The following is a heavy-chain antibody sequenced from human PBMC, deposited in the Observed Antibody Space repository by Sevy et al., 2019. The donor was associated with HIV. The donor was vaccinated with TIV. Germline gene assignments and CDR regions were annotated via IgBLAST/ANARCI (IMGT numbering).Heavy chain of an antibody. D-gene: IGHD6-19*01. V-gene: IGHV3-74*01. J-gene: IGHJ4*02. CDR2: INSDGTTT. CDR3: VREEGRGSGGWYPIIDY. CDR1: GFTFSNYW. Sequence: GGSLRLSCAASGFTFSNYWMHWVRQAPGKGLVWVSRINSDGTTTTYADSVRGRFTISRDNAKSTLYLQMNSLRAEDTAVYYCVREEGRGSGGWYPIIDYWGQGTLVTVSS.